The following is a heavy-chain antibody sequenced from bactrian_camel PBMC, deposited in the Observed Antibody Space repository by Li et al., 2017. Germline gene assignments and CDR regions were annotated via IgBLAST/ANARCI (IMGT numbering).Heavy chain of an antibody. D-gene: IGHD3*01. J-gene: IGHJ4*01. Sequence: HVQLVESGGGLVQPGGSLRLSCAASGFFFSSYYMNWVRQAPGKGLEWVSSIYSDISNTYYADSVKGRFTISKDNAMYTLYLQMNSLKPEDTAMYYCGAARWADCALFLAGEDGPGRVWGRGTQVTVS. CDR3: GAARWADCALFLAGEDGPGRV. CDR2: IYSDISNT. CDR1: GFFFSSYY. V-gene: IGHV3-2*01.